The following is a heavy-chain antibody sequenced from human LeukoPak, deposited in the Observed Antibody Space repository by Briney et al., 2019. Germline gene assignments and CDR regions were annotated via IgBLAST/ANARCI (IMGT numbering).Heavy chain of an antibody. J-gene: IGHJ3*02. Sequence: PGGSLRLSCAASGFTFSSYSMNWVRQAPGKGLEYVSAISSNGGSTYYANSVEGRFTISRDNSKNTLYLQMGSLRAEDMAVYYCARDGSYGAFDIWGQGTMVTVSS. CDR3: ARDGSYGAFDI. CDR1: GFTFSSYS. D-gene: IGHD4-17*01. CDR2: ISSNGGST. V-gene: IGHV3-64*01.